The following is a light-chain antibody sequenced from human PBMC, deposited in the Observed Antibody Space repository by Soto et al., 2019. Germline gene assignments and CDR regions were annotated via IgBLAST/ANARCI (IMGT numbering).Light chain of an antibody. Sequence: EIVLTQSPATLSLSPGEGATLSCRASQSVSSTFLAWYQHKPGRPPRLLIYGASSRATDIPDRFSGGGSGTDFTLTIIRLEPEDFAVYYCQQYGSSPWTFGHGTKVEIK. J-gene: IGKJ1*01. CDR1: QSVSSTF. CDR2: GAS. V-gene: IGKV3-20*01. CDR3: QQYGSSPWT.